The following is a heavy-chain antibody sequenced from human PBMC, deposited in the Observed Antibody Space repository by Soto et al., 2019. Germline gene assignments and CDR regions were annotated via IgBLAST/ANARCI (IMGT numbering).Heavy chain of an antibody. CDR3: ARDLAYSSSWYSGGLYWFDP. CDR1: GYTFTSYA. V-gene: IGHV1-3*01. CDR2: INAGNGNT. Sequence: GTSVKVSCKASGYTFTSYAMHWVRQAPGQRLEWMGWINAGNGNTKYSQKFQGRVTITRDTSASTAYMELSSLRSEDAAVYCCARDLAYSSSWYSGGLYWFDPWGQGTLVTVSS. D-gene: IGHD6-13*01. J-gene: IGHJ5*02.